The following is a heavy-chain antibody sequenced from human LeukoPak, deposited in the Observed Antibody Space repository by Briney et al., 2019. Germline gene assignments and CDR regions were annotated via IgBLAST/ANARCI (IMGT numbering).Heavy chain of an antibody. CDR1: GYTFTSYD. D-gene: IGHD3-10*02. V-gene: IGHV1-8*01. Sequence: ASVKVSCKASGYTFTSYDINWVRQATGQGLEWMGWMNPSSGNTGYAQKFQGRVSMTRDTSISTAYMELSSLRSEDTAVYYCARGPVEAVFGVSMEDWGQGTTVTVSS. CDR2: MNPSSGNT. J-gene: IGHJ6*02. CDR3: ARGPVEAVFGVSMED.